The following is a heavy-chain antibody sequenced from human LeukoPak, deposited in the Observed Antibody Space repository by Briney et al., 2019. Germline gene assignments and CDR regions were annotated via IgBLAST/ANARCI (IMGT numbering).Heavy chain of an antibody. CDR2: ISSSSSYI. D-gene: IGHD2-15*01. V-gene: IGHV3-21*04. CDR3: ANSPTRGWYYFDY. J-gene: IGHJ4*02. CDR1: GFTFSSYS. Sequence: PGGSLRLSCAASGFTFSSYSMNWVRQAPGKGLEWVSSISSSSSYIYYADSVKGRFTISRDNAKNSLYLQMNSLRAEDTAVYYCANSPTRGWYYFDYWGQGTLVTVSS.